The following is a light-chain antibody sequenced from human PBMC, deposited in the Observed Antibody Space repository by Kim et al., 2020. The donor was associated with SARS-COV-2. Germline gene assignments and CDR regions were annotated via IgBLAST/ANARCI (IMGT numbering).Light chain of an antibody. Sequence: SASVGDRVTSTCQASQDVSNYLNWYQQKPGKAPKLLIYDASNLETGVPSRFSGSGSGTDFTVTISSLQPEDIATYYCQQYNNLPYTFGQGTKLEI. V-gene: IGKV1-33*01. J-gene: IGKJ2*01. CDR1: QDVSNY. CDR2: DAS. CDR3: QQYNNLPYT.